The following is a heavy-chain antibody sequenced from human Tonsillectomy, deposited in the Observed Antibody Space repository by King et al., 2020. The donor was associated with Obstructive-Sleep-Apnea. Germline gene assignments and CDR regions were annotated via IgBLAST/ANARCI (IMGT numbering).Heavy chain of an antibody. CDR1: GFTFSSYW. CDR3: AGCMYYDSLTGYYRTERGYEY. CDR2: IKQDGSEK. D-gene: IGHD3-9*01. Sequence: VQLVESGGGLVQPGGSLRLSCAASGFTFSSYWMSWVRQAPGKGLEWVANIKQDGSEKYYVDSVKGRFTISRDNAKNSLYLQMNSLRAEETAVYYCAGCMYYDSLTGYYRTERGYEYWGEGTLVTVSS. J-gene: IGHJ4*02. V-gene: IGHV3-7*03.